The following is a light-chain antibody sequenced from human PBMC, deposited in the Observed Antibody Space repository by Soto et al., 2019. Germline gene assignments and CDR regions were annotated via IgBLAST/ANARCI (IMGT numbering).Light chain of an antibody. CDR3: QTWGTGIQV. CDR1: SGHSSYA. Sequence: QPVLTQSPSASASLGASVKLTCTLSSGHSSYAIAWHQQQPEKGPRYLMKFTSDGSNSKGDGIPERFSGSSSGAERYLTIPSLQSEDEADYYCQTWGTGIQVFGGGTQLTVL. V-gene: IGLV4-69*01. CDR2: FTSDGSN. J-gene: IGLJ3*02.